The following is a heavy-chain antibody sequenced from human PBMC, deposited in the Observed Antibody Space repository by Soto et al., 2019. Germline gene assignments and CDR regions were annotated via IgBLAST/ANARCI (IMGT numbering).Heavy chain of an antibody. CDR3: ARDFEYSSSQVGYYGMDV. D-gene: IGHD6-6*01. V-gene: IGHV1-69*12. CDR1: GGTFSSYA. J-gene: IGHJ6*02. CDR2: IIPIFGTA. Sequence: QVQLVQSGAEVKKPGSSVKVSCKASGGTFSSYAISWVRQVPGQGLEWMGGIIPIFGTANYAQKFQGRVTITADESTSTAYMELSSLRSEDTAVYSCARDFEYSSSQVGYYGMDVWGQGTTVTVSS.